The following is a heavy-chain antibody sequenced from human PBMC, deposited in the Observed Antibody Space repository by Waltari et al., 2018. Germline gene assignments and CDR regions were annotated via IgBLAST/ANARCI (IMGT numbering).Heavy chain of an antibody. V-gene: IGHV1-69*08. D-gene: IGHD3-10*01. Sequence: QVQLVQSGAEVKKPGSSVKVSCKASGGTFSSYTISWVRQAPGQGLEWVGSILPSVGKANYAQKVQGRGTMTAEKATSTAYMELSSLRSEDTAVYYCARDRITMVRSGGWFDPWGQGTLVTVSS. CDR1: GGTFSSYT. CDR2: ILPSVGKA. J-gene: IGHJ5*02. CDR3: ARDRITMVRSGGWFDP.